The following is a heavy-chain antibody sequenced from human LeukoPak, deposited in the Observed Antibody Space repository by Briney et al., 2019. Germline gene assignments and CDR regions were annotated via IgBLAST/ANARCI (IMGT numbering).Heavy chain of an antibody. V-gene: IGHV3-23*01. CDR1: GFTFSNYG. CDR3: AQKVGGWFGPDY. CDR2: ISGGGGST. J-gene: IGHJ4*02. D-gene: IGHD6-19*01. Sequence: GGSLRLSCVGSGFTFSNYGMNWVRQAPGKGLEWVSAISGGGGSTYYADSVKGRLTISRDNSKNTLYLQMSSLRAEDTAVYYCAQKVGGWFGPDYWGEGILVTVSS.